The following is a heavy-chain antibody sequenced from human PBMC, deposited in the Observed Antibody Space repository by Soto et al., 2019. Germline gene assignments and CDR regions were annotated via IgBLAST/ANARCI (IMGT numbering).Heavy chain of an antibody. Sequence: RLSCAASGFTLDDYTMHWVRQAPGKGLEWVPGVGWNGGDIVYADSVKGRFTVSRDNTKNSLYLEVNSLRAEDTAIYYCAKDRAVVVPVSTSYFHYYGLDVWGQGTTVTVSS. CDR3: AKDRAVVVPVSTSYFHYYGLDV. J-gene: IGHJ6*02. CDR2: VGWNGGDI. V-gene: IGHV3-9*01. D-gene: IGHD2-2*01. CDR1: GFTLDDYT.